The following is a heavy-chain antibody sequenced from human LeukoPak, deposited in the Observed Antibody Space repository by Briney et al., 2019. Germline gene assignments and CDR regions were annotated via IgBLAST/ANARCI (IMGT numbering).Heavy chain of an antibody. J-gene: IGHJ4*02. V-gene: IGHV1-2*02. CDR1: GYTFTGYY. D-gene: IGHD6-19*01. CDR2: INPNSGGT. CDR3: ARSTSSRYSSGWRSFDY. Sequence: ASVKVSCKASGYTFTGYYMHWVRQAPGQGLEWMGWINPNSGGTNYAQKFQGRVTMTRDTSISTAYMELSRLRSDDTAVYYCARSTSSRYSSGWRSFDYWGQGTLVTVSS.